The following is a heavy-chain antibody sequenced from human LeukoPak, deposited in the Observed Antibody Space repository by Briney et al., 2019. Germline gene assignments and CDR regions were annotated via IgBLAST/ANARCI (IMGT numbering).Heavy chain of an antibody. Sequence: GGSLRLSCAASGFTFSSYWMSWVRQAPGTGLEWVANIKQDVSEKYYVDSVKGRFTISRDNAKNSLYLQMNSLRAEDTAVYYCARDPLYCTNGVCYNYYYYMDVWGKGATVTVSS. CDR3: ARDPLYCTNGVCYNYYYYMDV. D-gene: IGHD2-8*01. V-gene: IGHV3-7*01. CDR2: IKQDVSEK. J-gene: IGHJ6*03. CDR1: GFTFSSYW.